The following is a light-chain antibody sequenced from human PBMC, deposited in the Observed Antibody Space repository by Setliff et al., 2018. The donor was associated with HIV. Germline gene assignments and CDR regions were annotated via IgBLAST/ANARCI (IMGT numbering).Light chain of an antibody. CDR1: NRDVGGHNV. CDR2: EVT. CDR3: SSYTSSTTLVV. V-gene: IGLV2-14*02. J-gene: IGLJ2*01. Sequence: QSALAQPVSVSGSPGQSITIFCTGTNRDVGGHNVASWYQQHPVKAPKLIIYEVTRRPSGLSSRFSGSKSGNTASLTISGLQAEDEADYYCSSYTSSTTLVVFGGGTKVTVL.